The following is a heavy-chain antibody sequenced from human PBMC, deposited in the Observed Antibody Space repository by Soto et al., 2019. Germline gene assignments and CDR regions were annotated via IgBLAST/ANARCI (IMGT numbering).Heavy chain of an antibody. CDR1: GYTFTSYA. V-gene: IGHV1-3*01. J-gene: IGHJ3*02. D-gene: IGHD2-15*01. CDR3: ARVRYCSGGSCYLSPDAFDI. CDR2: INAGNGNT. Sequence: KVSCKASGYTFTSYAMHWVRQAPGQRLEWMGWINAGNGNTKYSQKFQGRVTITRDTSASTAYMELSSLRSEDTAVYYCARVRYCSGGSCYLSPDAFDIWGQGTMVTVSS.